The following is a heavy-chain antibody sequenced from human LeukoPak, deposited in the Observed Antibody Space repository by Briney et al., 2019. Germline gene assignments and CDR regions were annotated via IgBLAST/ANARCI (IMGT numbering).Heavy chain of an antibody. CDR3: ARISYYFDY. CDR2: TKHDGSEK. Sequence: GVSLRLSCVATGFTFSDHWMSWVRQAPGKGLECVANTKHDGSEKNYVDSVKGRFTISRDNAKNSLHLQMNSLRAEDTAVYYCARISYYFDYWGQGTLVTVSS. J-gene: IGHJ4*02. CDR1: GFTFSDHW. D-gene: IGHD3-16*01. V-gene: IGHV3-7*05.